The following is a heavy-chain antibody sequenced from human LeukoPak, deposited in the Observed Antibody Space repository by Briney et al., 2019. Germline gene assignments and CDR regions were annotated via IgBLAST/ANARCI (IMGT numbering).Heavy chain of an antibody. D-gene: IGHD6-13*01. Sequence: GESLKISCKGSGYSFTSYWIGWVRQMPGKGLEWMGIIYPGDSETRYSPSFQGQVTISADKYISTAYLQWSSLKASDTAMYYCARHGSSWYVGDYYYYGMDVWGQGTTVTVSS. CDR2: IYPGDSET. V-gene: IGHV5-51*01. J-gene: IGHJ6*02. CDR3: ARHGSSWYVGDYYYYGMDV. CDR1: GYSFTSYW.